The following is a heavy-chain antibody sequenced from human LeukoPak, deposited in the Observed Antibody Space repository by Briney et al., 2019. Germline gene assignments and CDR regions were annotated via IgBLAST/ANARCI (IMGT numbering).Heavy chain of an antibody. CDR2: INHSGST. V-gene: IGHV4-34*01. J-gene: IGHJ4*02. D-gene: IGHD1-26*01. Sequence: LETLSLTCAVYGGSFSGYYWSWIRQPPGKGPEWIGEINHSGSTNYNPSLKSRVTISVDTSKNQFSLKLSSVTAADTAVYYCARGRGRRLLRSYFDYWGQGTLVTVSS. CDR3: ARGRGRRLLRSYFDY. CDR1: GGSFSGYY.